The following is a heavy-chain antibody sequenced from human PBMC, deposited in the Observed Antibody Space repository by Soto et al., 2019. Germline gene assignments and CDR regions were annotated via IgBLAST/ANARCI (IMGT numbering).Heavy chain of an antibody. CDR1: GGTFSSYA. Sequence: ASVKVSCKASGGTFSSYAISWVRQAPGQGLEWMGWINPNSGGTNYAQKFQGRVTMTRDTSISTAYMELSRLRSDDTAVYYCARGGSMVRGVIQSYYYYGMDVWGQGTTVTVSS. CDR3: ARGGSMVRGVIQSYYYYGMDV. CDR2: INPNSGGT. V-gene: IGHV1-2*02. J-gene: IGHJ6*02. D-gene: IGHD3-10*01.